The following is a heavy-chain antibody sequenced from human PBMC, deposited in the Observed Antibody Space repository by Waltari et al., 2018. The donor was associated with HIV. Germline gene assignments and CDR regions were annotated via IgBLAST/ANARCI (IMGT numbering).Heavy chain of an antibody. Sequence: QVHLSQSGAEVKTPGPSAKVCCTASGYSFMDNYIPWVRRAPGQGLEWVGWINPRSGDTKSAQKFQGWVTLTRDTSVNTAYMEVNRLRSADTAVYYCARWAGTTNGLDSWGRGTLITVFS. D-gene: IGHD2-8*01. V-gene: IGHV1-2*04. J-gene: IGHJ4*02. CDR3: ARWAGTTNGLDS. CDR2: INPRSGDT. CDR1: GYSFMDNY.